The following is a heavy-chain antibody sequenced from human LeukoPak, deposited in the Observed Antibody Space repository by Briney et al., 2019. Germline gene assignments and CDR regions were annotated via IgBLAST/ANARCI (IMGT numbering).Heavy chain of an antibody. D-gene: IGHD5-18*01. CDR3: ATDLSYGYSYGPITGLALRY. Sequence: GASVKVSCKVSGYTLTELSMHWVRHAPGKGLEWMGGFDPEDGETIYAQKFQGRVTMTEDTSTDTAYMELSSLRSEDTAVYYCATDLSYGYSYGPITGLALRYWGQGTLVTVSS. CDR2: FDPEDGET. CDR1: GYTLTELS. V-gene: IGHV1-24*01. J-gene: IGHJ4*02.